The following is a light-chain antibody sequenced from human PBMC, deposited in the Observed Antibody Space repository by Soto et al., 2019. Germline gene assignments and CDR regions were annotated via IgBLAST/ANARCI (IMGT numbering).Light chain of an antibody. Sequence: EMVMTQSPATLSVSPGERVTLSCRASQSVSSNLAWYQQKSGQTPRLLIYGASTRATGSPARFSGSGSGTEFTLTISSLQSEDFAVYYCQQYNNRPYTFGQGTKLEIK. CDR3: QQYNNRPYT. CDR1: QSVSSN. J-gene: IGKJ2*01. V-gene: IGKV3-15*01. CDR2: GAS.